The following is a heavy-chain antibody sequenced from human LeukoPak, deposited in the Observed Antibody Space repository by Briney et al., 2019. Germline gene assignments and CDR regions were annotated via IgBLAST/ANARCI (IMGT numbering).Heavy chain of an antibody. V-gene: IGHV4-59*13. CDR2: NYYCWST. CDR1: GGSISIYF. Sequence: SDPLSLSCSVPGGSISIYFGCGLRLPPGRGVESVRYNYYCWSTNYTPSLKSRVTISVDTSNNQFSLKLSSVTAVDTAVYYCARGGRVVVIPPNLWGRGTLVTVSS. J-gene: IGHJ2*01. CDR3: ARGGRVVVIPPNL. D-gene: IGHD3-22*01.